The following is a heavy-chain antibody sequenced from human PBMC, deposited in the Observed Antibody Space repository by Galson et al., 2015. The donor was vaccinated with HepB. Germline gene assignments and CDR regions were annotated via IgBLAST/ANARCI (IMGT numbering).Heavy chain of an antibody. V-gene: IGHV3-15*01. J-gene: IGHJ5*02. CDR1: GFSLSDYW. Sequence: SLRLSCAASGFSLSDYWMSWVRQAPEKGLEWIGRIRSKGDGGTADDAADVKGRFTISKDDSKNTLFLQINSLKIEDTAVYYCVIEVPSGFDPWGQGTLVTVSS. CDR2: IRSKGDGGTA. CDR3: VIEVPSGFDP.